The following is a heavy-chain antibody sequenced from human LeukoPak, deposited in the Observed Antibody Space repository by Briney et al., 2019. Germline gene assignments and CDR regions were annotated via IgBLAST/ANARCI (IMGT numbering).Heavy chain of an antibody. J-gene: IGHJ4*02. V-gene: IGHV4-34*01. Sequence: SETLSLTCAVYGGSFSGYYWSWIRQPPGKGLEWIGEINHSGSTNYNPSLKSRVTISVDTSENQFSLKLSSVTAADTAVYYCARVEDFWSGYYLDYWGQGTLVTVSS. D-gene: IGHD3-3*01. CDR2: INHSGST. CDR1: GGSFSGYY. CDR3: ARVEDFWSGYYLDY.